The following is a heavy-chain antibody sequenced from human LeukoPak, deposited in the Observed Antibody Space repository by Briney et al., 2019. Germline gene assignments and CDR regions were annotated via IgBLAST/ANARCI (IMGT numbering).Heavy chain of an antibody. D-gene: IGHD6-13*01. Sequence: GGSLRLSCAASGFTFSSYSMNWVRQAPGKGLEWVSSISSSSSYIYYADSVKGRFTISRDNAKNSLYLQMNSLRAEDTAVCYCAREGVYRTYIAAAGSGSNDYWGQGTLVTVSS. CDR2: ISSSSSYI. CDR1: GFTFSSYS. J-gene: IGHJ4*02. CDR3: AREGVYRTYIAAAGSGSNDY. V-gene: IGHV3-21*01.